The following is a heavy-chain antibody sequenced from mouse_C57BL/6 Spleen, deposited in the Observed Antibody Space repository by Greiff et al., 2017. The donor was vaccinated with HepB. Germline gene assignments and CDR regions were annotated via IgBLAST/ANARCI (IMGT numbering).Heavy chain of an antibody. V-gene: IGHV1-69*01. D-gene: IGHD1-1*01. J-gene: IGHJ3*01. CDR2: IDPSDSYT. Sequence: VQLQQPGAELVMPGASVKLSCKASGYTFTSYWMHWVKQRPGQGLEWIGEIDPSDSYTNYNQKFKGKSTLTVDKSSSTAYMQLSSLTSEDSAVYYCARRYGSSPWFAYWGQGTLVTVSA. CDR3: ARRYGSSPWFAY. CDR1: GYTFTSYW.